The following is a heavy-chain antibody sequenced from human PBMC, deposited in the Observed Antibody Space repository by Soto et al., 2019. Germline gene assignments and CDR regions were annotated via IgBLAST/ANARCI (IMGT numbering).Heavy chain of an antibody. D-gene: IGHD2-2*01. V-gene: IGHV3-23*01. Sequence: EVQLLESGGGLVQPGGSLRLSCAASGFIFSSYAMKWVRQAPGKGLEWVSLMGESGTPTYYADSVKGRFTISRDNSGNTLFLEMYSLRAEDTAVYYCARYIPGVRYYGMDVWGQGTTVTVSS. J-gene: IGHJ6*02. CDR2: MGESGTPT. CDR1: GFIFSSYA. CDR3: ARYIPGVRYYGMDV.